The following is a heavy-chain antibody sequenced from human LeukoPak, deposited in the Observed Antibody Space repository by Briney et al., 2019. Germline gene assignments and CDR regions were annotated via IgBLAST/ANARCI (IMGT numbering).Heavy chain of an antibody. Sequence: ALVKVSCKASGYTFTGYYMHWVRQAPGQGLEWMEWINPNSGDTNYAQKFQGRVTVTRDTSISTAYMELSRLRSDDTAVYYCARVGSSGWYVHPTLDYWGQGTLLTVSS. CDR3: ARVGSSGWYVHPTLDY. V-gene: IGHV1-2*02. CDR2: INPNSGDT. D-gene: IGHD6-19*01. CDR1: GYTFTGYY. J-gene: IGHJ4*02.